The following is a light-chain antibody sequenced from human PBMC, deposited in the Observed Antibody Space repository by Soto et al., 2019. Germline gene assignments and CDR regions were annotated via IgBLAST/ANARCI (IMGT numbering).Light chain of an antibody. Sequence: EIVLTQSPGTLSLSPGETATLSCRASQSVSSYLAWYQQKPGQAPRLLIYDASNRATGIPARFSGSGSGTDFTLTISSLEPEDFAVYYCQQRSNWPITFGQGTRLEIK. CDR2: DAS. J-gene: IGKJ5*01. CDR3: QQRSNWPIT. V-gene: IGKV3-11*01. CDR1: QSVSSY.